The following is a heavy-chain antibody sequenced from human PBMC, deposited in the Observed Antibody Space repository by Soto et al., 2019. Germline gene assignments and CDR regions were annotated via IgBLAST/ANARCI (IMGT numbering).Heavy chain of an antibody. CDR2: ISYDGSNK. D-gene: IGHD3-3*01. Sequence: GGSLRLSCAASGFTFSSYGMHWVRQAPGKGLEWVAVISYDGSNKYYADSVKGRFTISRDNSKNTLYLQMNSLRAEDTAVYYCAKGEDGGTIFGVVGYWGQGTLVTVSS. J-gene: IGHJ4*02. CDR3: AKGEDGGTIFGVVGY. CDR1: GFTFSSYG. V-gene: IGHV3-30*18.